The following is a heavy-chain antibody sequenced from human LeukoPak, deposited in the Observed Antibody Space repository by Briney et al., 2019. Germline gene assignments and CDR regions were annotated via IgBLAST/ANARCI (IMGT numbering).Heavy chain of an antibody. D-gene: IGHD2-15*01. CDR1: GFTFSRYW. J-gene: IGHJ5*02. V-gene: IGHV3-74*01. Sequence: GGSLRLSCAASGFTFSRYWMHWVRQAPGKWLVSLSRINSDGSSTSYADSVKGRFTISRDNAKNSVYLHMSNLRAEDMAMYYCARYIASCTGGICYNIRFDPWGQGTLVTVSS. CDR3: ARYIASCTGGICYNIRFDP. CDR2: INSDGSST.